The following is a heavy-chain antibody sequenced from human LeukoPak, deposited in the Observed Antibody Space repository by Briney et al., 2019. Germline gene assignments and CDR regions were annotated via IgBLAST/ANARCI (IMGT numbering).Heavy chain of an antibody. CDR3: ARDGEGERNDAFDI. CDR1: GGSISSGSYY. D-gene: IGHD1-1*01. V-gene: IGHV4-61*02. Sequence: EASETLSLTCTVSGGSISSGSYYWSWIRQPAGKGLEWIRRIYTSGSTNYNPSLKSRVTISVDTSKNQFSLKLSSVTAADTAVYYCARDGEGERNDAFDIWGQGTMVTVSS. J-gene: IGHJ3*02. CDR2: IYTSGST.